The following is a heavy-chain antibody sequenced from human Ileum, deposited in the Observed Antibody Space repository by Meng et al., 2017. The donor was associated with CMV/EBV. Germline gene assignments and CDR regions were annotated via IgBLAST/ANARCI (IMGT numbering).Heavy chain of an antibody. CDR1: GYTFSSYV. CDR2: TAHDESVK. V-gene: IGHV3-30*03. Sequence: QVSLVVCGGDFVQPGRSMGISCEASGYTFSSYVMHRVRQDPGKGLEWVAVTAHDESVKHYADSVKGRFTLSRDNSKSTLYLQMNILRTEDTAVYYCATKGGGCGSFDYLDHWGQGTLVTVSS. D-gene: IGHD2-21*01. CDR3: ATKGGGCGSFDYLDH. J-gene: IGHJ4*02.